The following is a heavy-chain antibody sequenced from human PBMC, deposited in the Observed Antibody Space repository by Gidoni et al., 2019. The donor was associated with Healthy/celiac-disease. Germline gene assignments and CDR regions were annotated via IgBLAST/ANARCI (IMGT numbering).Heavy chain of an antibody. CDR2: IYYSGST. CDR1: GGSISSSY. Sequence: QVQLQESGPGLVKPSETLSLTCPVSGGSISSSYWSWIRQPPGKGLEWIGYIYYSGSTNYNPSLKSRVTISVDTSKNQFSLKLSSVTAADTAVYYCARDCGDTATPPEYNWFDPWGQGTLVTVSA. V-gene: IGHV4-59*01. J-gene: IGHJ5*02. D-gene: IGHD5-18*01. CDR3: ARDCGDTATPPEYNWFDP.